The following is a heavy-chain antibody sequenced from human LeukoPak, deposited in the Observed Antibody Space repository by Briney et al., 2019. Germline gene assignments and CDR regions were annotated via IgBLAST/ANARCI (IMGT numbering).Heavy chain of an antibody. CDR3: ARTAYARFFDL. V-gene: IGHV4-59*01. Sequence: SETLSLTCTVSGDPINSYYWSWIRQPPGKGLEWIGHIYYSGSTNYNPSLKSRVTISIDTSKNQFSLKLSSVTAADTAVYYCARTAYARFFDLWGRGTLVTVSA. D-gene: IGHD2-21*01. CDR2: IYYSGST. J-gene: IGHJ2*01. CDR1: GDPINSYY.